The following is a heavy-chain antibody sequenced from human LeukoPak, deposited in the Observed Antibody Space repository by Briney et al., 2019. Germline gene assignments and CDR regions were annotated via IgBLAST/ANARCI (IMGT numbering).Heavy chain of an antibody. D-gene: IGHD3-22*01. Sequence: GGSLRLSCAASGFTFSSYSMNWVRQAPGKGLEWVSYISSSSSTIYYADSVKGRFTISRDNAKNSLYLQMNSLRAEDTALYYCAKDRGGYAYYYMDVWGKGTTVTVSS. CDR1: GFTFSSYS. J-gene: IGHJ6*03. CDR2: ISSSSSTI. V-gene: IGHV3-48*04. CDR3: AKDRGGYAYYYMDV.